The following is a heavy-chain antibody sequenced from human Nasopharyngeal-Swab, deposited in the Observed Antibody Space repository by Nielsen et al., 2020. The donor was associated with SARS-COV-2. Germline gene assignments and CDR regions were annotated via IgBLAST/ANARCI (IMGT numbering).Heavy chain of an antibody. V-gene: IGHV4-39*07. CDR3: ARERGRGGIWNYYYYYMDV. D-gene: IGHD3-10*01. Sequence: SETLSLTCTVSGGSISSNSYYWGWIRQPPGKGLEWIGSIYYSGSTYYNPSLKSRVTISVDTSKNQFSLKLSSVTAADTAVYYCARERGRGGIWNYYYYYMDVWGKGTTVTVSS. CDR2: IYYSGST. CDR1: GGSISSNSYY. J-gene: IGHJ6*03.